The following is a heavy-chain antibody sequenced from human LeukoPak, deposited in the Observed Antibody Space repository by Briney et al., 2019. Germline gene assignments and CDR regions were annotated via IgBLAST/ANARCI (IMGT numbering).Heavy chain of an antibody. CDR1: GYTFTDYY. D-gene: IGHD3-16*02. J-gene: IGHJ3*02. CDR3: ASRRYDYVWGSYPPDAFDI. V-gene: IGHV1-69-2*01. CDR2: VDPEDGET. Sequence: ASVKVSCKVSGYTFTDYYMHWVQQAPGKGLEWMGLVDPEDGETIYAEKFQGRVTITADTSTDTAYMELSSLRSEDTAVYYCASRRYDYVWGSYPPDAFDIWGQGTMVTVSS.